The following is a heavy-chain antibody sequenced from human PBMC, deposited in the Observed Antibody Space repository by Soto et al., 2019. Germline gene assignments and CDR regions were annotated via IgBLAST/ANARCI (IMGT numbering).Heavy chain of an antibody. V-gene: IGHV3-15*01. CDR3: TTGRYSSSLYFDS. CDR1: GITFSNAW. CDR2: IKSKIDGGTT. D-gene: IGHD6-6*01. Sequence: EVQLVESGGGLVKPGGSLRVSCEASGITFSNAWMTWVRQAPGKGLEWVGRIKSKIDGGTTDYGVPVKGRFTISRDDSKNTLYLQMNSLKTEATAVYYCTTGRYSSSLYFDSWGQGTLVTVSS. J-gene: IGHJ4*02.